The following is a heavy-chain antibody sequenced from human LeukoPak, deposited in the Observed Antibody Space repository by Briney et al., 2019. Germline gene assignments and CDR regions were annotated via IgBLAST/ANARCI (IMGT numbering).Heavy chain of an antibody. D-gene: IGHD6-13*01. CDR2: IYYSGST. Sequence: PSETLSPTCTVSGGSISSYYWSWIRQPPGKGLEWIGYIYYSGSTNYNPSLKSRVTISVDTSKNQFSLKLTSVTAADTAVYYCASGSAVAAAGAYWGQGTLVTVSS. J-gene: IGHJ4*02. V-gene: IGHV4-59*01. CDR1: GGSISSYY. CDR3: ASGSAVAAAGAY.